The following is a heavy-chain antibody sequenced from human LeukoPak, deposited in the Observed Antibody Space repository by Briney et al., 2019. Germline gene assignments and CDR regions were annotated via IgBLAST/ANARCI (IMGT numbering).Heavy chain of an antibody. V-gene: IGHV3-23*01. CDR1: GFTVSSNY. CDR3: AKDYDRAWYFDL. Sequence: PGGSLRLSCAASGFTVSSNYMSWVRQAPGKGLEWVSAISGSGGSTYYADSVKGRFTISRDNSKNTLYLQMNSLRAEDTAVYYCAKDYDRAWYFDLWGRGTLVTVSS. J-gene: IGHJ2*01. CDR2: ISGSGGST. D-gene: IGHD3-22*01.